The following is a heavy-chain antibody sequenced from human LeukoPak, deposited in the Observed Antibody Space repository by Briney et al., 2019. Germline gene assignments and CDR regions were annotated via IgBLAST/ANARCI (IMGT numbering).Heavy chain of an antibody. CDR1: GFTFSNYG. D-gene: IGHD1-26*01. CDR3: ASGSYSYYYMDV. Sequence: GGSLRLSCAASGFTFSNYGMHWVRQAPGKGLEWVAFIRYDGNNKFYADSVKGRFTISRDNSKNTLYLQMNSLRAEDTAVYYCASGSYSYYYMDVWGKGTTVTVSS. CDR2: IRYDGNNK. V-gene: IGHV3-30*02. J-gene: IGHJ6*03.